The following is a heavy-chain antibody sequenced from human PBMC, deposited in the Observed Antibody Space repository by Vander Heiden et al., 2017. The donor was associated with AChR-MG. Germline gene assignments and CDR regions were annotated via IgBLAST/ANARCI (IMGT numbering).Heavy chain of an antibody. CDR3: ARPYSSSSRRPRGYYYYYMAV. CDR2: IYYSGST. D-gene: IGHD6-6*01. J-gene: IGHJ6*03. Sequence: QLQLQESGPGLVKPSETLSLTCTVSGGSISSSSYYWGWIRQPPGKGLEWIGSIYYSGSTYYKPSLTSRFTISVETSKTQCSLKLSSVTAEDTAASYPARPYSSSSRRPRGYYYYYMAVWVEG. CDR1: GGSISSSSYY. V-gene: IGHV4-39*01.